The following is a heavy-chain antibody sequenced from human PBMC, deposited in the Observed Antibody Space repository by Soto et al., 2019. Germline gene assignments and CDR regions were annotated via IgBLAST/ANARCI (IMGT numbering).Heavy chain of an antibody. J-gene: IGHJ5*02. D-gene: IGHD2-15*01. V-gene: IGHV1-69*15. CDR2: IIPIFGTR. CDR3: AKDGGRAGYFGNWCDP. CDR1: GGTFSNYA. Sequence: QVQLVQSGSEVKKPGSSLKVSCKASGGTFSNYAITWVRQAPGQGLEWLGRIIPIFGTRDYAQKLQGRVTISADESTTTAYMELSSLRSDDTAVYYCAKDGGRAGYFGNWCDPWGQGTLVTVSS.